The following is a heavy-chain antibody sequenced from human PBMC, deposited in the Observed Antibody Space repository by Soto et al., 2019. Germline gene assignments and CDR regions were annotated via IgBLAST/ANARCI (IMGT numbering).Heavy chain of an antibody. CDR1: GFTFSSYS. V-gene: IGHV3-48*01. Sequence: GGSLRLSCAASGFTFSSYSMNWVRQAPGKGLEWVSYISSSSSTIYYADSVKGRFTISRDNAKNSLYLQMNSLRAEDTAVYYCARGGYCSSTSCGYYYMDVWGKGTTVTVSS. CDR3: ARGGYCSSTSCGYYYMDV. CDR2: ISSSSSTI. D-gene: IGHD2-2*01. J-gene: IGHJ6*03.